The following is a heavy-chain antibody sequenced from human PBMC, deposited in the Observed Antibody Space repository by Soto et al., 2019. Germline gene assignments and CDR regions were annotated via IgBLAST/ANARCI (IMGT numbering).Heavy chain of an antibody. V-gene: IGHV3-74*01. CDR1: GFTFSSYW. J-gene: IGHJ6*02. Sequence: PGGSLRLSCAASGFTFSSYWMHWVRQAPGKGLVWVSRINSDGSSTSYADSVKGRFTISRDNAKNTLYLQMNSLRAEDTAVYYCARTAVYCSGGSCYAYYYGMDVWGQGTTVTVSS. CDR2: INSDGSST. D-gene: IGHD2-15*01. CDR3: ARTAVYCSGGSCYAYYYGMDV.